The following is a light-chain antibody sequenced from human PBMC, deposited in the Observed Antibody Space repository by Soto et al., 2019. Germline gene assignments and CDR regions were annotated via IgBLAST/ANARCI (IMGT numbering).Light chain of an antibody. J-gene: IGLJ1*01. V-gene: IGLV2-14*01. CDR3: SSYTSSTAYV. CDR2: EVS. Sequence: QSVLTQPASVSGSPGQSMTISCTGTSSDVVGYNYVSWYQLHPGKAPKLIIYEVSNRPSGVSNRFSGSKSGNTASLTISGLQAEDEADYYCSSYTSSTAYVFGTGTKVTVL. CDR1: SSDVVGYNY.